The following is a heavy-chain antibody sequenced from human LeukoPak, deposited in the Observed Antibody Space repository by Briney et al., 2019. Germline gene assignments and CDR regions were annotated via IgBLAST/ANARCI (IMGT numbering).Heavy chain of an antibody. D-gene: IGHD2-15*01. Sequence: GGSERLSCAATGFTFSDYYMTWIRQAPGRGLEWISYINGSSSDTKYADSVKGRFTISRDNAKNSVYLLMNSQRAEDTAVYYCARRGTTYCTVDSCHPNWFDPWGQGTLFSLSS. J-gene: IGHJ5*02. CDR2: INGSSSDT. CDR3: ARRGTTYCTVDSCHPNWFDP. CDR1: GFTFSDYY. V-gene: IGHV3-11*03.